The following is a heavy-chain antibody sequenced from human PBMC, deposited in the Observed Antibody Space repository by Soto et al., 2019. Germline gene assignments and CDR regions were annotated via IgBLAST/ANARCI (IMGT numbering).Heavy chain of an antibody. J-gene: IGHJ4*02. CDR1: GFTFSSYA. Sequence: GGSLRLSCSASGFTFSSYAMHWVRQASGKGLEYVSAISSNGGSTYYADSVKGRFTISRDNSKNTLYLQMSSLRAEDTAVYYCVKAQVVATIDLDYWGQGTLVTVSS. CDR2: ISSNGGST. CDR3: VKAQVVATIDLDY. V-gene: IGHV3-64D*06. D-gene: IGHD5-12*01.